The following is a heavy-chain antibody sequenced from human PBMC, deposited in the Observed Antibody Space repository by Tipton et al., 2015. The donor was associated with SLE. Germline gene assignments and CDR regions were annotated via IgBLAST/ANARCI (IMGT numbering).Heavy chain of an antibody. V-gene: IGHV1-18*01. Sequence: QSGAEVKKPGASMKVSCTASGYTFTSFGISWVRQAPGQGLEWMGWVSGYNGYTSFPQNFQDRVTMTTDRSTRTAYLEVRGLRSDDTALYFCARSMATRPPDYWGQGTLVTVSS. CDR2: VSGYNGYT. CDR3: ARSMATRPPDY. J-gene: IGHJ4*02. D-gene: IGHD6-6*01. CDR1: GYTFTSFG.